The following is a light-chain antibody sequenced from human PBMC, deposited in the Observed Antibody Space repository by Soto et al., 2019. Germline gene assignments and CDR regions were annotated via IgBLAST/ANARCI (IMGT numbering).Light chain of an antibody. CDR1: QSVSSN. J-gene: IGKJ2*01. CDR2: GAS. V-gene: IGKV3-15*01. CDR3: QQYNNWPPYT. Sequence: EIVMTQSPATLSVSPGERATLSCRASQSVSSNLAWYQQKPGQAPRLLLYGASTRATGIPARFSGSGSGTEFTLTISSLQSEYFAVYYCQQYNNWPPYTFGQGTKLEIK.